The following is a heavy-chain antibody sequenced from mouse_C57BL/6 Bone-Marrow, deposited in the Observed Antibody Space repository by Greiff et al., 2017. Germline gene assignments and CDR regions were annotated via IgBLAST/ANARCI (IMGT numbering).Heavy chain of an antibody. V-gene: IGHV1-39*01. CDR1: GYSFTDYN. Sequence: EVKLLESGPELVKPGASVKISCKASGYSFTDYNMNWVKQSNGKSLEWIGVINPNYGTTSYNQKFKGKATLTVDQSSSTAYMQLNSLTSEDSAVYYCERGYDYDYAMDDWGQGTSVTVSS. J-gene: IGHJ4*01. D-gene: IGHD2-4*01. CDR2: INPNYGTT. CDR3: ERGYDYDYAMDD.